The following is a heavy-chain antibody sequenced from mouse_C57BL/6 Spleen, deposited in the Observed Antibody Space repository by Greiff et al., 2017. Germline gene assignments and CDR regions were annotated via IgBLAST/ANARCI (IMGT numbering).Heavy chain of an antibody. V-gene: IGHV1-80*01. CDR3: ARREVRHWVDY. CDR1: GYAFSSYW. D-gene: IGHD2-14*01. Sequence: VQLQQSGAELVKPGASVKISCKASGYAFSSYWMNWVKQRPGKGLEWIGQIYPGDGATNYNGKIKGKATLTADKSSSTSYMQLSNLTTKDSAVYVCARREVRHWVDYWGQGTTLTVSS. J-gene: IGHJ2*01. CDR2: IYPGDGAT.